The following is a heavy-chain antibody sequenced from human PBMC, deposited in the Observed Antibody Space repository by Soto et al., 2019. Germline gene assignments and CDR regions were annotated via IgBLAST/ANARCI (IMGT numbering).Heavy chain of an antibody. CDR3: ARGCSSTTCRYVMDV. Sequence: SETLSLTCTVSGGSINSGDYFWTWIRQPPGKGLEWIAYIYYSGSAYYNPSLKSRVTISVDTSKNQFSLKLSSVIAADTAVYYCARGCSSTTCRYVMDVWGQGTKVTVSS. CDR2: IYYSGSA. D-gene: IGHD2-2*01. J-gene: IGHJ6*02. V-gene: IGHV4-30-4*01. CDR1: GGSINSGDYF.